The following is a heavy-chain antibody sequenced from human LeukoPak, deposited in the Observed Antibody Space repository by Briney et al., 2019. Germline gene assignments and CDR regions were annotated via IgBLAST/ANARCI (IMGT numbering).Heavy chain of an antibody. V-gene: IGHV3-21*01. CDR1: GFTFSSYS. D-gene: IGHD3-10*01. J-gene: IGHJ4*02. CDR3: ARDRDYYGSGFIDY. CDR2: ISSSSSYI. Sequence: GGSLRLSCAASGFTFSSYSMNWVRQAPGKGLEWVSSISSSSSYIYYADSVKGRFTISRDNAKNSLYLQMNSLRAEDMAVYYCARDRDYYGSGFIDYWGQGTLVTVSS.